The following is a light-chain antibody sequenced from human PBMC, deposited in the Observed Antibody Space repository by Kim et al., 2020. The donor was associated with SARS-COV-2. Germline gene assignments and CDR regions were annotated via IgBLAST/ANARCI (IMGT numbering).Light chain of an antibody. J-gene: IGKJ2*01. CDR2: DAS. CDR3: QQYDRRT. CDR1: QSISRW. V-gene: IGKV1-5*01. Sequence: DIQMTQSPSTLSAFVGDRVTITCRASQSISRWLAWYQQKPGKAPKLLIYDASNLGSGVPSRFSGSGSGTEFTLTISSLQPEEFATYYCQQYDRRTFGQGTKLEIK.